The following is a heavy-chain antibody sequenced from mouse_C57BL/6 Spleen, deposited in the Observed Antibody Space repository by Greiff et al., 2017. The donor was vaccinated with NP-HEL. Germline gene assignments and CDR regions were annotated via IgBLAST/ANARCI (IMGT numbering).Heavy chain of an antibody. CDR3: ARGEPYGKGEGYFDV. V-gene: IGHV5-16*01. CDR2: INYDGSST. CDR1: GFTFSDYY. Sequence: EVMLVESEGGLVQPGRSMKLSCTASGFTFSDYYMAWVRQVPEKGLEWVANINYDGSSTYYLDSLKSRFIISRDNAKNILYLQMSSLKSEDTATYYCARGEPYGKGEGYFDVWGTGTTVTVSS. D-gene: IGHD2-1*01. J-gene: IGHJ1*03.